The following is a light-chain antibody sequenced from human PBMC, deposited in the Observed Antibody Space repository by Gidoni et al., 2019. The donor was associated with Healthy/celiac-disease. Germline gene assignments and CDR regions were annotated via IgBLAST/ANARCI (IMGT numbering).Light chain of an antibody. V-gene: IGKV3-15*01. J-gene: IGKJ4*01. CDR1: QSVSSN. CDR2: GAS. CDR3: QQYYNWPPLT. Sequence: EIVMTQSPATLSVSPGERATLSCRASQSVSSNLAWYQQKPGQAPRLLIYGASTRATGIPARFSGSGSGTEFTLTISSLQSEDFAVYYCQQYYNWPPLTFXGXTKVXIK.